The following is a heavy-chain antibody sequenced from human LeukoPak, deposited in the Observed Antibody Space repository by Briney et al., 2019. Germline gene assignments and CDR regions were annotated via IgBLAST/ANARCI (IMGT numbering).Heavy chain of an antibody. Sequence: GESLKISCRASGYSFSYYWVGLVRQMPGEGMEYMGIIFPCDSNIRYNPSFQGQATMSVDRSTNTAYLQWSSLKASDSAMYYCARDHYCYSTSCYFDYWGQGTLVTVSS. J-gene: IGHJ4*02. D-gene: IGHD2-2*01. CDR2: IFPCDSNI. CDR3: ARDHYCYSTSCYFDY. V-gene: IGHV5-51*01. CDR1: GYSFSYYW.